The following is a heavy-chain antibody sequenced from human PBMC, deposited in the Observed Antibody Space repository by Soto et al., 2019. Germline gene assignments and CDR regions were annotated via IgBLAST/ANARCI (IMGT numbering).Heavy chain of an antibody. CDR3: ARDFKDYDSSTGGY. D-gene: IGHD3-22*01. CDR2: ISSSSSYI. Sequence: PGGSLRLSCAASGFTFSSYSMNWVRQAPGKGLEWVSSISSSSSYIYYADSVKGRFTISRDNAKNSLYLQMNSLRAEDTAVYYCARDFKDYDSSTGGYWGQGTLVTVSS. CDR1: GFTFSSYS. J-gene: IGHJ4*02. V-gene: IGHV3-21*01.